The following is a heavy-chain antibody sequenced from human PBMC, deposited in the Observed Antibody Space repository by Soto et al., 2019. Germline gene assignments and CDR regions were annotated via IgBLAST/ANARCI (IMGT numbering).Heavy chain of an antibody. D-gene: IGHD3-10*01. CDR3: ARLGYGSGSYYFEYYFGY. V-gene: IGHV4-59*08. J-gene: IGHJ4*02. Sequence: SETLSLTCTVSGGSISSYYWSWIRQPPGKGLEWIGYIYYSGSTNYNPSLKSRVTISVDTSKNQFSLKLSSVTAADTAVYYCARLGYGSGSYYFEYYFGYWGQGTLVTVSS. CDR2: IYYSGST. CDR1: GGSISSYY.